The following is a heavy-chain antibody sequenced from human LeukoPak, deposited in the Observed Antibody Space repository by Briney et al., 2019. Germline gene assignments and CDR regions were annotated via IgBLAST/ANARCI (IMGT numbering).Heavy chain of an antibody. Sequence: ASVKVSCKASGYTFTGYYMHWVRQAPGQGLEWMGWINPNSGGTNYAQKFQGRVTMTRDTSISTAYMELSRLRSDDTAVYYRARDPYYDFWSGYSQTLDVWGQGTTVTVSS. D-gene: IGHD3-3*01. CDR2: INPNSGGT. V-gene: IGHV1-2*02. CDR1: GYTFTGYY. CDR3: ARDPYYDFWSGYSQTLDV. J-gene: IGHJ6*02.